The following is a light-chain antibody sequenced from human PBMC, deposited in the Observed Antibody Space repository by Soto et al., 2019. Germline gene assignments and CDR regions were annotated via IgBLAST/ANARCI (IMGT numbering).Light chain of an antibody. CDR3: QQYGSSPYT. J-gene: IGKJ5*01. CDR1: QSLRRSH. Sequence: EILLTQSPGTLSLSPGEKATLSCRVNQSLRRSHLAWYRQKPGQAPRLLIYGASTRATGIPARFSGSGSGTEFTLTIYRLEPEDFAVYYCQQYGSSPYTFGQGTRLEIK. CDR2: GAS. V-gene: IGKV3-20*01.